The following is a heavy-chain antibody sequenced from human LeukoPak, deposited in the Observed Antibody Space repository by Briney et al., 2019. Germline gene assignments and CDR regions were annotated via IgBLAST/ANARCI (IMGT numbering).Heavy chain of an antibody. CDR3: AKDIAVSDSYFDY. D-gene: IGHD6-19*01. Sequence: GGSLRLSCGASGFDFSNNGMHWVRQAPGKGLEWVAFIRYDAANQYYADSVKGRFTISRDNSKNTLYLEMDSLRSDDTAIYHCAKDIAVSDSYFDYWGQGTLVTVTS. J-gene: IGHJ4*02. CDR2: IRYDAANQ. CDR1: GFDFSNNG. V-gene: IGHV3-30*02.